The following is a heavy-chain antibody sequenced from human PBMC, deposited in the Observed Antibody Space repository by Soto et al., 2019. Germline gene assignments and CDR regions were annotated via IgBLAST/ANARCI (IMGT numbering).Heavy chain of an antibody. V-gene: IGHV1-18*01. CDR1: GYTFTSYG. D-gene: IGHD6-13*01. CDR3: ARDSTGYSSSWYVDY. Sequence: ASVKVSCTASGYTFTSYGISWVRQAPGQGLEWMGWISAYNGNTNYAQKLQGRVTMTTDTSTSTAYMELRSLRSDDTAVYYCARDSTGYSSSWYVDYWGQGTLVTVSS. CDR2: ISAYNGNT. J-gene: IGHJ4*02.